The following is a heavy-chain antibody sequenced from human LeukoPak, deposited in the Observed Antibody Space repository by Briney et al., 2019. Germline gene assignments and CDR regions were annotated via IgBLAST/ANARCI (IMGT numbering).Heavy chain of an antibody. V-gene: IGHV1-69*13. CDR3: AREVRLFGRSPIDY. Sequence: SVKVSCKASGGTFTSYAISWVRQAPGQGLEWMGGIIPIFGTANYAQKFQGRVTMTADASTSTAYMELSSPRSEDTAVYYCAREVRLFGRSPIDYWGQGTLVTVSS. J-gene: IGHJ4*02. CDR1: GGTFTSYA. CDR2: IIPIFGTA. D-gene: IGHD3-16*01.